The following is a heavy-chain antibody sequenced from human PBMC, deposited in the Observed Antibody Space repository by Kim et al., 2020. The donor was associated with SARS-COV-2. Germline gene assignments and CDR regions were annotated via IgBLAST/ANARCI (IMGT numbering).Heavy chain of an antibody. J-gene: IGHJ6*02. D-gene: IGHD3-22*01. CDR3: ARDHYYDSSGYSLPYGMDV. CDR2: ISAYNGNT. Sequence: ASVKVSCKASGYTFTSYGISWVRQAPGQGLEWMGWISAYNGNTNYAQKLQGRVTMTTDTSTSPAYMELRSLRSDDTAVYYCARDHYYDSSGYSLPYGMDVWGQGATVTVSS. CDR1: GYTFTSYG. V-gene: IGHV1-18*01.